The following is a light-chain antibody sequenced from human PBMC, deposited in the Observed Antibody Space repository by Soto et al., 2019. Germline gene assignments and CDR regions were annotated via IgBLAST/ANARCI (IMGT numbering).Light chain of an antibody. CDR2: TNS. CDR1: SSNIGAGFD. J-gene: IGLJ3*02. V-gene: IGLV1-40*01. CDR3: QSYDTSLKARV. Sequence: QPVLTQPPSVSGAPGQRVTISCTGTSSNIGAGFDVHWYQQLPRTAPKLLIYTNSDRPSGVPDRFSGSKSGASASLAITGLQAEDEADYYCQSYDTSLKARVFGGGTKLTVL.